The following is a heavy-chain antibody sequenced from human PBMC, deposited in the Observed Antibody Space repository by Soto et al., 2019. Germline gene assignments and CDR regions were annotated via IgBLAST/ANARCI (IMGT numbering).Heavy chain of an antibody. CDR3: ARDLGASSSWYQDAFDI. D-gene: IGHD6-13*01. J-gene: IGHJ3*02. Sequence: SETLSLTCAVSGGSISSYYWSWIRQPAGKGLEWIGRIYTSGSTNYNPSLKSRVTMSVDTSKNQFSLKLSSVTAADTAVYYCARDLGASSSWYQDAFDIWGQGTMVTVSS. V-gene: IGHV4-4*07. CDR1: GGSISSYY. CDR2: IYTSGST.